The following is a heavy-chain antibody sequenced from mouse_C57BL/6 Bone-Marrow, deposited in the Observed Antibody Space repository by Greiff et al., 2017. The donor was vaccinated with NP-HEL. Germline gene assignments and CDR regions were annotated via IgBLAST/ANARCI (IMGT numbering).Heavy chain of an antibody. V-gene: IGHV10-3*01. CDR3: VRAPIYYYGSSYAMDY. Sequence: EVQLVESGGGLVQPKGSLKLSCAASGFTFNTYAMHWVRQAPGKGLEWVARIRSKSSNYATYYADSVKDRFTISRDDSQSMLYLQMNNLKTEDTAMYYCVRAPIYYYGSSYAMDYWGQGTSVTVSS. J-gene: IGHJ4*01. CDR1: GFTFNTYA. D-gene: IGHD1-1*01. CDR2: IRSKSSNYAT.